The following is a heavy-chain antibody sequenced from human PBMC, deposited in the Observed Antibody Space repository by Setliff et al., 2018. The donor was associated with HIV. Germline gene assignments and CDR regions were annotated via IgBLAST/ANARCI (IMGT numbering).Heavy chain of an antibody. CDR2: IYYTGST. V-gene: IGHV4-39*01. D-gene: IGHD4-17*01. J-gene: IGHJ5*02. Sequence: KTSETLSLTCAVSGGSITRSTYYWDWIRQPPGKGLEWIGNIYYTGSTSYNPSLKSRVTISVDTSKNQFSLKLYSVTAADTAVYYCARHILSGTTVTNSWFDPWGQGTLVTVS. CDR1: GGSITRSTYY. CDR3: ARHILSGTTVTNSWFDP.